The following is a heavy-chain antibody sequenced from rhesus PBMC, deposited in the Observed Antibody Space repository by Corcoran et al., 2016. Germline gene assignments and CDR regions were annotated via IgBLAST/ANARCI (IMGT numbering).Heavy chain of an antibody. J-gene: IGHJ1*01. Sequence: QVQLQESGPGLVKPSETLSLTCAVSGYSISSGYGWGWIRQPPGKGLEWIGYISGSSGSTYYNPSRKSRVTISTDTSKNQFSLKLSSVTAADTAVYYCARAGYCSGIYCYAYFEFWGQGALVTVSS. CDR2: ISGSSGST. CDR3: ARAGYCSGIYCYAYFEF. CDR1: GYSISSGYG. V-gene: IGHV4-127*01. D-gene: IGHD2-27*01.